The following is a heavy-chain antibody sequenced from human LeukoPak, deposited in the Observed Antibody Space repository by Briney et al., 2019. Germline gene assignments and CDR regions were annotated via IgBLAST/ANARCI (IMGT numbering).Heavy chain of an antibody. J-gene: IGHJ5*02. CDR1: GFTFRIYA. CDR2: IYSGGNT. Sequence: GGSLRLSCAASGFTFRIYAMSWVRQAPGRGLEGVSFIYSGGNTYSADSVEGRFTISRDNSKNTLYLQMNSLRAEDTAVYYCARGIGSQLRSGWFDPWGQGTLVTVSS. D-gene: IGHD3-3*01. V-gene: IGHV3-66*01. CDR3: ARGIGSQLRSGWFDP.